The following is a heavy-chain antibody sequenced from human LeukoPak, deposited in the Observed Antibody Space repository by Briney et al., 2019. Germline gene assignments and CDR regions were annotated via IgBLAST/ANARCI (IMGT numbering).Heavy chain of an antibody. V-gene: IGHV3-23*01. CDR3: AKDPAYSSSSLVYFDY. CDR1: GFTFSSYA. D-gene: IGHD6-6*01. Sequence: GGSLRLSCAASGFTFSSYAMSWVRQAPGKGLEWVSAISGSGGSTYYADSVKGRFTISRDNSKNTLYLQMNSLRAEDTAVYYCAKDPAYSSSSLVYFDYWGQGTLVTVSS. CDR2: ISGSGGST. J-gene: IGHJ4*02.